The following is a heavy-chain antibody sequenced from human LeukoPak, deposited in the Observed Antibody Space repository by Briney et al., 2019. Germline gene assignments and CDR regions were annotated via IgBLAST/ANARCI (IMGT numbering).Heavy chain of an antibody. CDR1: GGSISSSSYY. D-gene: IGHD6-19*01. Sequence: PSETLSLTCTVSGGSISSSSYYWGWIRQPPGKGLEWIGSIYYSGSTYYNPSLKSRVTISVDTSKNQFSLKLSSVTAADTAVYYCVAVAGTYSTRPYWGQGTLVTVSS. CDR2: IYYSGST. J-gene: IGHJ4*02. V-gene: IGHV4-39*07. CDR3: VAVAGTYSTRPY.